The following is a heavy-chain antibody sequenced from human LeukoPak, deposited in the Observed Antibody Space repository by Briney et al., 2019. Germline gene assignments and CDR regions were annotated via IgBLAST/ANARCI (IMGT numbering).Heavy chain of an antibody. D-gene: IGHD1-1*01. CDR3: ARVAKERVVGVYYFDY. J-gene: IGHJ4*02. CDR1: GFTFSDYD. CDR2: IGTAGDT. V-gene: IGHV3-13*01. Sequence: GGSLRLSCAASGFTFSDYDMHWVGQATGKGLEWVSAIGTAGDTYYTGSVKGRFTISRENAKNSLYLQMNSLRAGDTAVYYCARVAKERVVGVYYFDYWGQGTLVTVSS.